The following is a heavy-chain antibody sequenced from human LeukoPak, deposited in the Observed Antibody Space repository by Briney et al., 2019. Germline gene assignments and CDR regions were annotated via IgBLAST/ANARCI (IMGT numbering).Heavy chain of an antibody. D-gene: IGHD6-13*01. Sequence: GRSLRLSCAASGFTFSSYGMHWVRQAPGKGLEWVAVIWYDGSNKYYADSVKGRFTISRDNSKNTLYLQVNSLRAEDTAVYYCARSYSSSWYYFDYWGQGTLVTVSS. CDR1: GFTFSSYG. V-gene: IGHV3-33*01. J-gene: IGHJ4*02. CDR2: IWYDGSNK. CDR3: ARSYSSSWYYFDY.